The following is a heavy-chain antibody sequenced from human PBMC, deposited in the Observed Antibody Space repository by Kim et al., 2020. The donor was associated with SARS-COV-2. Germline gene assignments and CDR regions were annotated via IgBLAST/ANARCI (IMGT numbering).Heavy chain of an antibody. Sequence: YSQKFQGRVTITSDTSASTAYMDLSYLRSEDTAVYYCATRPGLAVAGFDFWGQGTLVTVSS. D-gene: IGHD6-19*01. J-gene: IGHJ4*02. V-gene: IGHV1-3*01. CDR3: ATRPGLAVAGFDF.